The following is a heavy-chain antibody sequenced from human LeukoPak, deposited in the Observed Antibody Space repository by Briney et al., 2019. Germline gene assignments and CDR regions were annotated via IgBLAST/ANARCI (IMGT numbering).Heavy chain of an antibody. Sequence: SETLSLTCAVYGGSFSGYYWSWIRQSPGKGLEWIGEINHSGSTNYNPSLKSRVTISVDSSKNQFSLKLSSVTAADTAVYYCAKDDSSGYSFDYWGQGTLVTVSS. V-gene: IGHV4-34*01. J-gene: IGHJ4*02. D-gene: IGHD3-22*01. CDR2: INHSGST. CDR1: GGSFSGYY. CDR3: AKDDSSGYSFDY.